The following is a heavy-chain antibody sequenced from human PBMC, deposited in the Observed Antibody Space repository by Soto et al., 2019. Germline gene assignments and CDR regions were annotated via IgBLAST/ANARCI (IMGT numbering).Heavy chain of an antibody. J-gene: IGHJ4*02. CDR2: IYWDDDK. CDR3: AHLYWAASGTRYYFDY. Sequence: QITLKESGPTLVKHTQTLTLTCTFSGFSFTTDGMGVGWIRQPPGKALDWLALIYWDDDKRYSPSLKSRLTITKDASRNQVVLTVTNMDPADTATYSCAHLYWAASGTRYYFDYWGQGTLVTVSS. CDR1: GFSFTTDGMG. D-gene: IGHD6-13*01. V-gene: IGHV2-5*02.